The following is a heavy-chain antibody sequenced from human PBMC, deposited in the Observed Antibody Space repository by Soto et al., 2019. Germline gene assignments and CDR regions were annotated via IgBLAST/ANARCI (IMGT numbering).Heavy chain of an antibody. CDR2: IYYSGST. V-gene: IGHV4-31*03. CDR1: GGSISSGGYY. Sequence: SETLSLTCTVSGGSISSGGYYWSWIRQHPGKGLEWIGYIYYSGSTYYNPSLKSRVTISVDTSKNQFSLRLSSVTAADTAVYYCARAPEMTGTDWFDPWGQGTLVTVSS. J-gene: IGHJ5*02. D-gene: IGHD1-1*01. CDR3: ARAPEMTGTDWFDP.